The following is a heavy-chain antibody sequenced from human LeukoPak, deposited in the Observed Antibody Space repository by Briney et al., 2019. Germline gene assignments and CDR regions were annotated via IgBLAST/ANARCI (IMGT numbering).Heavy chain of an antibody. CDR1: GGSISSSSYY. CDR3: ARRRWELLYYYYYYYMDV. Sequence: SETLSLTCTVSGGSISSSSYYWGWIRQPPGKGLEWIGSIYYSGSTYYNPSLKSRVTISVDTSKNQFSLKLSSVTAADTAVYYCARRRWELLYYYYYYYMDVWGKGTTVTISS. D-gene: IGHD1-26*01. CDR2: IYYSGST. J-gene: IGHJ6*03. V-gene: IGHV4-39*01.